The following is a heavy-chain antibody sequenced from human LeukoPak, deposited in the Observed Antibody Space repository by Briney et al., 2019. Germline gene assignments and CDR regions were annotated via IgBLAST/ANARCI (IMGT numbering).Heavy chain of an antibody. CDR3: AGVAMYSSGWYERAFDI. Sequence: GGSLRLSCAASGFTFSSYEMNWVRQAPGKGLEWVSYISGSGSTIYYADSVKGRFTISRDNAKNSLYLQMNSLRAEDTAVYYCAGVAMYSSGWYERAFDIWGQGTMVTVSS. CDR2: ISGSGSTI. J-gene: IGHJ3*02. D-gene: IGHD6-19*01. V-gene: IGHV3-48*03. CDR1: GFTFSSYE.